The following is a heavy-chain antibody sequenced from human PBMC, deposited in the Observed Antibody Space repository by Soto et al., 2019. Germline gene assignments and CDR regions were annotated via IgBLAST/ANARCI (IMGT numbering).Heavy chain of an antibody. CDR3: ARWGGGDWYFDL. CDR1: GFTVSSNY. D-gene: IGHD3-16*01. Sequence: EVQLVESGGGLVQPGGSLRLSCAASGFTVSSNYMNWVRQAPGKGLEWVSVIYSNDRTYYADSVKGRFTISRHNSENTVYLQMNRLRTEETAVYFCARWGGGDWYFDLWGRGTLVTVSS. CDR2: IYSNDRT. V-gene: IGHV3-53*04. J-gene: IGHJ2*01.